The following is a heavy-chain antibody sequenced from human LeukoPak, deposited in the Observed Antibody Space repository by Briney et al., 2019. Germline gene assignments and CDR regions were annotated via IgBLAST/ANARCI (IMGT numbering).Heavy chain of an antibody. D-gene: IGHD3-22*01. V-gene: IGHV4-31*03. CDR3: AINSYDSSGWGWFDP. CDR1: GGSISSGGYY. J-gene: IGHJ5*02. Sequence: SQTLSLTCTVSGGSISSGGYYWSWIRQHPGRGLEWIGYIYYSGSTYYNPSLKSRVTISVDTSKNQFSLKLRSVTAADTAVYYCAINSYDSSGWGWFDPWGQGTLVTVSS. CDR2: IYYSGST.